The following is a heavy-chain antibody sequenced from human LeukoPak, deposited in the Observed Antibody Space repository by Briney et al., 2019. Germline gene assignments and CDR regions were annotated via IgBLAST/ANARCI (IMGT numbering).Heavy chain of an antibody. CDR2: ISYDGSNK. J-gene: IGHJ6*02. CDR1: GFTFSSYG. Sequence: PGRSLRLSCAASGFTFSSYGMHWVRQAPGKGLEWVAVISYDGSNKYYADSVKGRFTISRDNSKNTLYLQMNSLRAEDTAVYYCAKDDSSGYFIYYGMDVWGQGTTVTVSS. V-gene: IGHV3-30*18. CDR3: AKDDSSGYFIYYGMDV. D-gene: IGHD3-22*01.